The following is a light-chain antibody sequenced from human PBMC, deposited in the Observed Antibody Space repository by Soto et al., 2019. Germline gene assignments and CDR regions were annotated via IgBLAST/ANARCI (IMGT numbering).Light chain of an antibody. Sequence: EIVLTQSQGTLSLSPGERATLSCRASQSVSSRLAWYQHKPGQAPRLLISGASSRATGIPDRFSGSGSGTELTLTISSLQSEDFAVYYCQQYNNWPPTWTFGQGTKVDIK. V-gene: IGKV3D-15*01. CDR2: GAS. CDR3: QQYNNWPPTWT. J-gene: IGKJ1*01. CDR1: QSVSSR.